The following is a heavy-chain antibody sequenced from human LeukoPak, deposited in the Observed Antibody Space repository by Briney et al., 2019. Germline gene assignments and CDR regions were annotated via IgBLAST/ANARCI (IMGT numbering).Heavy chain of an antibody. CDR2: INHSGST. D-gene: IGHD3-22*01. Sequence: SETLSLTCAVYGGSFSGYYWSWIRQPPGKGPEWIGEINHSGSTNYNPSLKSRVTISVDTSKNQFSLKLSSVTAADTAVYYCARGTSQRFTYYYDSSGSILDYWGQGTLVTVSS. V-gene: IGHV4-34*01. CDR1: GGSFSGYY. CDR3: ARGTSQRFTYYYDSSGSILDY. J-gene: IGHJ4*02.